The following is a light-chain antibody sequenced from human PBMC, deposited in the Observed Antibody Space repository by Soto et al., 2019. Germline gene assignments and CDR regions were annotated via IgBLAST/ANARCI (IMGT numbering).Light chain of an antibody. CDR3: HQYNDSRMYT. V-gene: IGKV3-20*01. J-gene: IGKJ2*01. CDR1: QSVSSS. Sequence: EIVLTQSPGTLSLSPGERATLSCRASQSVSSSLAWYQYKPGQAPRLLIHGASSRATGIPDRFSGSGSGTDFTLTISSLETEDFAVYYCHQYNDSRMYTFGQGTKLEIK. CDR2: GAS.